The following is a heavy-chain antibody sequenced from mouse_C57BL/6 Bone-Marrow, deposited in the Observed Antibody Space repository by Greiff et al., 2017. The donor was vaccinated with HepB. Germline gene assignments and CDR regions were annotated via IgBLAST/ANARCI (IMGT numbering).Heavy chain of an antibody. CDR1: GFTFTDYY. V-gene: IGHV7-3*01. D-gene: IGHD2-3*01. Sequence: EVKVVESGGGLVQPGGSLSLSCAASGFTFTDYYMSWVRQPPGKALEWLGFIRNKANGYTTEYSASVKGRFTISRDNSQSILYLQMNALRAEDSATYYCARSTPDGYYFDYWGQGTTLTVSS. CDR2: IRNKANGYTT. CDR3: ARSTPDGYYFDY. J-gene: IGHJ2*01.